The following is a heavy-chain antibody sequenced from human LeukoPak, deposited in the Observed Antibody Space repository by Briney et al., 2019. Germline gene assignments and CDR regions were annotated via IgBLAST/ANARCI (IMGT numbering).Heavy chain of an antibody. Sequence: ETLSLTCAVYGGSFSGYYWSWIRQPPGKGLEWIGEINHSGSTNYNPSLKSRVTISVDTSKNQFSLRLSSVTAADTAVYYCARGPPRYYYDSSGYHGEYYFDYWGQGTLVTVSS. D-gene: IGHD3-22*01. CDR3: ARGPPRYYYDSSGYHGEYYFDY. J-gene: IGHJ4*02. CDR2: INHSGST. CDR1: GGSFSGYY. V-gene: IGHV4-34*01.